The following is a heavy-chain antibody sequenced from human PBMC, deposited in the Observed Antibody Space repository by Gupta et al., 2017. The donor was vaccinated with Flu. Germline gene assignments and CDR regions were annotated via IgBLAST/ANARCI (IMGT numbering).Heavy chain of an antibody. Sequence: SGFTFGAFPMTWVRQTPGRGLEWVSTIDDLGDGTYYADSVRGRFTISRDNSKNTLYLQMNSLSAGDTAVYFCAKARYYDAKGYFDDWGQGTPVTVSS. CDR1: GFTFGAFP. CDR2: IDDLGDGT. CDR3: AKARYYDAKGYFDD. J-gene: IGHJ4*02. D-gene: IGHD3-16*01. V-gene: IGHV3-23*01.